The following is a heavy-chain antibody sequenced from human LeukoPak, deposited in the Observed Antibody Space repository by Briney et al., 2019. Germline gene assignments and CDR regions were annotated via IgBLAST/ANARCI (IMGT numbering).Heavy chain of an antibody. CDR3: ARPQSAHDYADAFDI. CDR1: GFTFSNYS. Sequence: GGSLRLSCAASGFTFSNYSMNWVRQAPGKGLEWVSSISTTSFYTYYADSVKGRFTISGDNAKNSLYLQMNSLRAEDTAVYFCARPQSAHDYADAFDIWGRGTMVTVSS. CDR2: ISTTSFYT. D-gene: IGHD4-17*01. V-gene: IGHV3-21*06. J-gene: IGHJ3*02.